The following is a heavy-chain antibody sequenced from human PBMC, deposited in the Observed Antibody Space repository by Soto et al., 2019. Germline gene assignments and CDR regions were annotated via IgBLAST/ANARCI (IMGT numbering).Heavy chain of an antibody. CDR1: GYSFTSYC. Sequence: GESLKISCKGSGYSFTSYCISWVRQMPGKGLEWMGRIDPSDSYTNYSPSFQGHVTISADKSISTAYLQWSSLKASDTAMYYCAREPQQQLVGRWFDPWGQGTLVTVSA. V-gene: IGHV5-10-1*01. J-gene: IGHJ5*02. D-gene: IGHD6-13*01. CDR2: IDPSDSYT. CDR3: AREPQQQLVGRWFDP.